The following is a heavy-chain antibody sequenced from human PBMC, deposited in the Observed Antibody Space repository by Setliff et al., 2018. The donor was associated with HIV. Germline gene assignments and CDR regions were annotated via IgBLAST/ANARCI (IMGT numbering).Heavy chain of an antibody. CDR1: GGSISSDDYY. CDR3: ARQSTTSRDFDS. CDR2: ITYSGSA. J-gene: IGHJ4*02. V-gene: IGHV4-30-4*08. D-gene: IGHD2-2*01. Sequence: SETLSLTCTVSGGSISSDDYYWNWIRQPPGKGLEWIGYITYSGSAYYNPSLKSRVTISIDTSNNQSSLRLSSVTAADTAMYYCARQSTTSRDFDSWGQGTLVTVSS.